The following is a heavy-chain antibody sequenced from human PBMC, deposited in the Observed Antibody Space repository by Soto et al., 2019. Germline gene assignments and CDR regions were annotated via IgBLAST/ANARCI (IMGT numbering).Heavy chain of an antibody. D-gene: IGHD3-22*01. J-gene: IGHJ4*02. CDR3: AKDCFTVSHSVPQHY. V-gene: IGHV3-30*18. Sequence: GGSLRLSCAASGITFITYGMHWVRQAPGKGLEWVAVISYDGSNENYADSVKGRFTVSRDNSKSTLYLQMNSLRPEDTALYYCAKDCFTVSHSVPQHYCGQATLVTVSS. CDR2: ISYDGSNE. CDR1: GITFITYG.